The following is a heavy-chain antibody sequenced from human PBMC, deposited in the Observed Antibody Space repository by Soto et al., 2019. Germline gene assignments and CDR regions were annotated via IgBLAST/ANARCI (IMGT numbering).Heavy chain of an antibody. J-gene: IGHJ5*02. CDR1: GGSISSGGYS. Sequence: SETLTLTCAVSGGSISSGGYSWSWIRQPPGKGLEWIGYIYHSGSTYYNPSLKSRVTISVDRSKNQFSLKLSSVTAADTAVYYCARTESGTFDPWGQGTLVTVSS. V-gene: IGHV4-30-2*01. CDR3: ARTESGTFDP. CDR2: IYHSGST. D-gene: IGHD1-7*01.